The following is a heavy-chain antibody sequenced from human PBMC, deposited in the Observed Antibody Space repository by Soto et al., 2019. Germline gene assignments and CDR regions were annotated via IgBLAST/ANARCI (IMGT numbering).Heavy chain of an antibody. D-gene: IGHD5-12*01. CDR1: GGSISSYY. J-gene: IGHJ4*02. CDR2: IHYSGST. CDR3: ARDRGGGYPFDY. Sequence: QVQLQESGPGLVKPSETLSLTCTVSGGSISSYYWSWIRQPPGKGLEWIGYIHYSGSTNYNPSLKSRVTMSVDTSKNQFSLKLTSVTAADTAVYYCARDRGGGYPFDYWGQGTLVTVSS. V-gene: IGHV4-59*01.